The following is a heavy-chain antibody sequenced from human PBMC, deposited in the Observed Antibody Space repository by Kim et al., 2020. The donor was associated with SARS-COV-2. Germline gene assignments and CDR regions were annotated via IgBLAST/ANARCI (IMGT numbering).Heavy chain of an antibody. D-gene: IGHD1-1*01. CDR3: TRSGYNWNVERTDYYYYYGMDV. CDR1: GYTFTSYG. V-gene: IGHV1-18*01. CDR2: ISAYNGNT. Sequence: ASVKVSCKASGYTFTSYGISWVRQAPGQGLEWMGWISAYNGNTNYAQKLQGRVTMTTDTSTSTAYMELRSLRSDDTAVYYCTRSGYNWNVERTDYYYYYGMDVWGQGTTVTVSS. J-gene: IGHJ6*02.